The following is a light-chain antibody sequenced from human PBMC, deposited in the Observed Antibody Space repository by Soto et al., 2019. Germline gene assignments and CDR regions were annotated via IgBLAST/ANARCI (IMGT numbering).Light chain of an antibody. Sequence: EIVMTQSPATLSVSPGERATLSCRASQSVNSNLAWYQQKPGQAPRLLIYGASTRATGIPARFSGSGSGTEFTLTISSLQSEDFAVYSCQQYNNWYTFGQGTKLEIK. V-gene: IGKV3D-15*01. CDR3: QQYNNWYT. CDR2: GAS. J-gene: IGKJ2*01. CDR1: QSVNSN.